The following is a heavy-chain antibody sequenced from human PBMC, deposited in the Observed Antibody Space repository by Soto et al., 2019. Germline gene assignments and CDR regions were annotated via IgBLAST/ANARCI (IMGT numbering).Heavy chain of an antibody. D-gene: IGHD6-19*01. V-gene: IGHV3-7*01. CDR2: IKQDGSEK. CDR3: ARSAVADLGGDYWFDP. Sequence: GGSLRLSCAASGFTFSSYWMSWVRQAPGKGLEWVANIKQDGSEKYYVDSVKGRFTISRDNAKNSLYLQMNSLRAEDTAVYYCARSAVADLGGDYWFDPWGQGTLVTVSS. J-gene: IGHJ5*02. CDR1: GFTFSSYW.